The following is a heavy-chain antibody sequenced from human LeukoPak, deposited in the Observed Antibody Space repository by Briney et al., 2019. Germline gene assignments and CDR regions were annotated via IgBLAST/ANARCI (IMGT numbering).Heavy chain of an antibody. CDR2: ISYDGSNK. Sequence: GGSLRLSCAASGFTFSSYAMHWVRQAPGKGLEWVAVISYDGSNKYYADSVKGRFTISRDNSKNTLYLQMNSLRAEDTAVYYCARDRDPYSSGWYFFDYWGQGTLVTVSP. J-gene: IGHJ4*02. V-gene: IGHV3-30*01. CDR3: ARDRDPYSSGWYFFDY. CDR1: GFTFSSYA. D-gene: IGHD6-19*01.